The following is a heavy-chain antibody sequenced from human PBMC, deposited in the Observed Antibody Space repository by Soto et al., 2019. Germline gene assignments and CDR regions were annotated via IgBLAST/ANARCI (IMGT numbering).Heavy chain of an antibody. Sequence: QLQLQESGTGLVKPSETLSLTCTVSGGSISNSDYYWGWIRQSPGKGLEWIGSIYYSGTNFYDPYLRSRLTMSGDTTKNKFSLRLHSVTAADTAVYYCARQARGTTWSDFDYWSQGTLVTVSS. V-gene: IGHV4-39*01. CDR1: GGSISNSDYY. CDR2: IYYSGTN. J-gene: IGHJ4*02. D-gene: IGHD1-7*01. CDR3: ARQARGTTWSDFDY.